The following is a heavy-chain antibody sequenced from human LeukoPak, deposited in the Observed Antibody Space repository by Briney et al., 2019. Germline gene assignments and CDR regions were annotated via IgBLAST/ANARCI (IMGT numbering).Heavy chain of an antibody. Sequence: SETLSLTCTVSGGSISSDSYYWAWIRQPPGKGLEWIASIYYSGSTYYNPSLKSRVTISVDTSRTQFSLKLSSVTAADTAVYYCASRAVAGVSEGYWGQGTLVIVSS. V-gene: IGHV4-39*01. CDR3: ASRAVAGVSEGY. CDR1: GGSISSDSYY. CDR2: IYYSGST. J-gene: IGHJ4*02. D-gene: IGHD6-19*01.